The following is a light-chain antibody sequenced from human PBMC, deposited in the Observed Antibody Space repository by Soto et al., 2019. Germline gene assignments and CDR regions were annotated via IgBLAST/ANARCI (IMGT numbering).Light chain of an antibody. V-gene: IGKV1-5*03. CDR3: QQYNSYPWT. CDR1: QSISSW. Sequence: DIPMTQSPSTLSASVGDRVTITCRASQSISSWLAWYQQKPGKAPKLLIYKASSLESGVPSRFSGSGSGTEFTLTISSLEPYDFATYYCQQYNSYPWTFGQGTKVEV. J-gene: IGKJ1*01. CDR2: KAS.